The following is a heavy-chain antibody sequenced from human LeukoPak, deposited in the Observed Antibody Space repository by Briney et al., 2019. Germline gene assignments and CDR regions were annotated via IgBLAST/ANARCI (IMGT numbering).Heavy chain of an antibody. CDR2: ISGSGGST. D-gene: IGHD6-19*01. CDR3: AKERSLEIAVAGTIFDY. J-gene: IGHJ4*02. Sequence: GGSLRLSCAASGFTFSSYAMSWVRQAPGKGLEWVSAISGSGGSTYYADSVKGRFTISRDNSKNMIYLEMSSLKAEDTAVYYCAKERSLEIAVAGTIFDYWGQGTLVTVSS. CDR1: GFTFSSYA. V-gene: IGHV3-23*01.